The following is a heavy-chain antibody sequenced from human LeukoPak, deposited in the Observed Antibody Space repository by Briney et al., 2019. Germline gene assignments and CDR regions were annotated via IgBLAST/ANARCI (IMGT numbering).Heavy chain of an antibody. V-gene: IGHV3-11*01. J-gene: IGHJ4*02. CDR1: GGSISSSSYY. CDR3: AKDGGRRDDY. D-gene: IGHD1-26*01. Sequence: LSLTCTVSGGSISSSSYYWGWLRQAPGTGLEWVSYISSSGSTIYYADSVKGRFTISRDNSKNTLYLQMNSLRAEDTAIYYCAKDGGRRDDYWGQGTLVTVSS. CDR2: ISSSGSTI.